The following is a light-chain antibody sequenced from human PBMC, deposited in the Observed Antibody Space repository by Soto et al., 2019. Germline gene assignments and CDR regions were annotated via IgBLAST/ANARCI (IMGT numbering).Light chain of an antibody. CDR2: KAS. V-gene: IGKV1-5*03. CDR1: QSISSW. CDR3: QQYDSYPLT. Sequence: DIQMTQSPSTLSASVGDRVTITCRASQSISSWLAWYQHKPGKAPNLLIYKASSLEIGVPSRFSGSGSGTEFTLTVSSLQPDDFATYYCQQYDSYPLTFGGGTKVAIK. J-gene: IGKJ4*01.